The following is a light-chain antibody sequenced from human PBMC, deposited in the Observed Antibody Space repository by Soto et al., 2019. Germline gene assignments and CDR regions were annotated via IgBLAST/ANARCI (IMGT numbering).Light chain of an antibody. CDR1: SSDVGGYNY. Sequence: QSALTQPRSVSGSPRQSVTISCTGTSSDVGGYNYVSWYQQHPGKAPKLMIYDVSKRPSGVPDRFSGSKSGNTASLTISGLQAEDEADYYCCSYAGSYTQVFGTGTKVTVL. J-gene: IGLJ1*01. V-gene: IGLV2-11*01. CDR2: DVS. CDR3: CSYAGSYTQV.